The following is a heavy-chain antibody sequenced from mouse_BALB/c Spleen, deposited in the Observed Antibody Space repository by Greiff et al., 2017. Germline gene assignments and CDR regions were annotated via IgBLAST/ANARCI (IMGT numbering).Heavy chain of an antibody. CDR2: IWTGGGT. D-gene: IGHD2-4*01. J-gene: IGHJ3*01. CDR3: VRGDYDGFAY. CDR1: GFSLTSYD. V-gene: IGHV2-9-2*01. Sequence: VQLVESGPGLVAPSQSLSITCTVSGFSLTSYDISWIRQPPGKGLEWLGVIWTGGGTNYNSAFMSRLSISKDNSKSQVFLKMNSLQTDDTAIYYCVRGDYDGFAYWGQGTLVTVSA.